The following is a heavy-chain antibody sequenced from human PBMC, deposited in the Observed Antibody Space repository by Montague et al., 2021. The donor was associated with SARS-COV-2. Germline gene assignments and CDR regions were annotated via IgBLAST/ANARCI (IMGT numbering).Heavy chain of an antibody. D-gene: IGHD3-9*01. CDR3: ARSYYDILTGYYMAFDY. CDR2: IDWDDDK. J-gene: IGHJ4*02. Sequence: PALVTPTQTLTLTCTFPGFSLSTSGMCVSWIRQPPGKALEWLALIDWDDDKYYSTSLKTRLTISKDTSKNQVVLTMTNMDPVDTATYYCARSYYDILTGYYMAFDYWGQGTLVTVSS. CDR1: GFSLSTSGMC. V-gene: IGHV2-70*01.